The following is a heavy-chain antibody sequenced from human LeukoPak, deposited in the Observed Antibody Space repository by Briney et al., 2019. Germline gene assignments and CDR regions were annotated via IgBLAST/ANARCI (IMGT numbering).Heavy chain of an antibody. Sequence: ASVKVSCKASGGTFSSYAISWVRQAPGQGLEWMGVINPSGGSTSYAQKFQGRVTMTRDTSTRTVYMEVNSLRSEDTAVYYCARQGTYSSAIGMGYWGQGTLVTVSS. CDR1: GGTFSSYA. D-gene: IGHD6-19*01. CDR3: ARQGTYSSAIGMGY. CDR2: INPSGGST. V-gene: IGHV1-46*01. J-gene: IGHJ4*02.